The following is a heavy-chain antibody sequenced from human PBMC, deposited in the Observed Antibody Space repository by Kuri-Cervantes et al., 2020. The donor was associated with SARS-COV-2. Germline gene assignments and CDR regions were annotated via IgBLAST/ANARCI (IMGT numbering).Heavy chain of an antibody. CDR1: GYTFTGYY. CDR3: ARPLRWLQRFDY. CDR2: INPNSGGT. J-gene: IGHJ4*02. V-gene: IGHV1-2*02. D-gene: IGHD5-12*01. Sequence: ASFKVSCKASGYTFTGYYMHWVRQAPGQGLEWMGWINPNSGGTNYAQKFQGRVTMTRDTSISTAYMELSRLRSHDTAVYYGARPLRWLQRFDYWGQGTLVTVSS.